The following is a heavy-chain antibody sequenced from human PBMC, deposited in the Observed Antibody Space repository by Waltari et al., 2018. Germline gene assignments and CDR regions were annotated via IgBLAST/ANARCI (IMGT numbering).Heavy chain of an antibody. Sequence: QVQLQQWGAGLLKPSETLSLTCAVYGGSFSGSYWSWIRQPPGKGLEWIGEINHSGSTNYNPSLKSRVTISVDTSKNQFSLKLSSVTAADTAVYYCASRKRFDGSFDIWGQGTMVTVSS. CDR2: INHSGST. D-gene: IGHD3-10*01. V-gene: IGHV4-34*01. J-gene: IGHJ3*02. CDR3: ASRKRFDGSFDI. CDR1: GGSFSGSY.